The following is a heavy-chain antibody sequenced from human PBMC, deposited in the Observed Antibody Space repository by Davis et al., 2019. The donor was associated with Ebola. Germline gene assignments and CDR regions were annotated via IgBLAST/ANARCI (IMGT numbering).Heavy chain of an antibody. CDR1: GGSITSSDYY. V-gene: IGHV4-39*01. Sequence: MPSETLSLTCTVSGGSITSSDYYWGWIRQSPGKGLEWIGTFYYSGSTYYNPSLKSRVTISVDTSKNQFSLKLNSVTAADTAVYYCARHRGSRDSASTGGGYYYYGMDVWGQGTTVTVSS. CDR3: ARHRGSRDSASTGGGYYYYGMDV. J-gene: IGHJ6*02. D-gene: IGHD5-24*01. CDR2: FYYSGST.